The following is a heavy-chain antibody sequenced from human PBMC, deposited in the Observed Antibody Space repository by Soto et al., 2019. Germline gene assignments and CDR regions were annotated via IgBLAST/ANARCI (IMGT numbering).Heavy chain of an antibody. CDR1: GGSISSYY. V-gene: IGHV4-59*01. Sequence: PSETLSLTCTVSGGSISSYYWSWIRQPPGKGLEWIGYIYYSGSTNYNPSLKSRVTISVDTSKNQFSLKLSSVTAADTAVYYCARSTAAGYIIDYWGRGTLVTVSS. J-gene: IGHJ4*02. CDR3: ARSTAAGYIIDY. D-gene: IGHD6-13*01. CDR2: IYYSGST.